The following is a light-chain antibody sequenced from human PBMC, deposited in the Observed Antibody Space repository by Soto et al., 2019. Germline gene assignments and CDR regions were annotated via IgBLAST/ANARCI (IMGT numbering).Light chain of an antibody. CDR1: QSVSYY. CDR2: DAS. J-gene: IGKJ4*01. Sequence: EVVLTQSPATLSLSPGERATLSCRASQSVSYYLAWYQQKPGQAPRLLIYDASNRATGIPARFSGSGSGTDFTLTISSLEPEDFAVYYCQQCSSWPLSFGGGTKVEIK. CDR3: QQCSSWPLS. V-gene: IGKV3-11*01.